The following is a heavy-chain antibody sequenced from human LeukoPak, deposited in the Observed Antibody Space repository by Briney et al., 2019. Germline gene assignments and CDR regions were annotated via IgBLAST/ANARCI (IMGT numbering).Heavy chain of an antibody. J-gene: IGHJ4*02. CDR3: AKERSRYSGYQPSVFDY. D-gene: IGHD5-12*01. CDR1: GFTFSSYG. V-gene: IGHV3-30*18. Sequence: GGSLRLSCAASGFTFSSYGMHWVRQAPGKGLEWVAVVSYDGSNKYYADSVKGRFTISRDNSKNTLYLQMNSLRAEDTAVYYCAKERSRYSGYQPSVFDYWGQGTLVTVSS. CDR2: VSYDGSNK.